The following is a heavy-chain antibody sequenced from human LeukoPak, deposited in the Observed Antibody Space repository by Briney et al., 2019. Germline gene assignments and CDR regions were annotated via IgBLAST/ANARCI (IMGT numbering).Heavy chain of an antibody. V-gene: IGHV4-59*01. CDR2: IYYSGST. CDR3: ARHPDYYGSGSSNWFDP. CDR1: GGSISSYY. D-gene: IGHD3-10*01. J-gene: IGHJ5*02. Sequence: SETLSLTCTVSGGSISSYYWSWIRQPPGKGLEWIGYIYYSGSTNYNPSLKSRATISVDTSKNQFSLKLSSVTAADTAVYYCARHPDYYGSGSSNWFDPWGQGTLVTVSS.